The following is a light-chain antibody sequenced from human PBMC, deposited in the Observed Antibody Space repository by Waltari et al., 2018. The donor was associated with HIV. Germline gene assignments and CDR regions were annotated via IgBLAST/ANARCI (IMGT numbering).Light chain of an antibody. CDR3: QQAKRYPPLT. CDR1: LCLTSW. CDR2: AAS. J-gene: IGKJ4*02. V-gene: IGKV1-12*01. Sequence: DIQVTQSPSSVSASVGDRVTITCRASLCLTSWLAWEQQKLGESPKLLIYAASKLQNGVPSRFSGSGSGTNCSLTISSLEPEECATYYCQQAKRYPPLTFGGGTKVEIK.